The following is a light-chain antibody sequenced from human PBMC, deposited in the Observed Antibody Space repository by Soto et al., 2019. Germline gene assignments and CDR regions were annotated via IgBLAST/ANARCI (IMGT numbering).Light chain of an antibody. Sequence: EIVLTQSPGALSLSPGERSALSARCRQSVSSSYLAWYQQKPGQAPRLLIYGASSRATGIPDRFSGSGSGTDFTLTISRLEPEDFAVYYCQQYGSSPITFGQGTRLEIK. J-gene: IGKJ5*01. V-gene: IGKV3-20*01. CDR2: GAS. CDR3: QQYGSSPIT. CDR1: QSVSSSY.